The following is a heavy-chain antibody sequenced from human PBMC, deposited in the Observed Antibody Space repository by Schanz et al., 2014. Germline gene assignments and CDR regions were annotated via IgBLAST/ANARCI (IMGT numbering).Heavy chain of an antibody. D-gene: IGHD3-10*01. CDR2: ISYDGSKK. CDR3: ARPALWFGDNCFDP. J-gene: IGHJ5*02. V-gene: IGHV3-33*08. CDR1: GFTFSSYA. Sequence: VQLVDSGGGLVQPGGSLRLSCTASGFTFSSYALHWVRQAPGKGLEWVGVISYDGSKKSYADSVKGRFTISRDNSKNTVYIQMNSLRAEDTAVYYCARPALWFGDNCFDPWGQGTLVTVSS.